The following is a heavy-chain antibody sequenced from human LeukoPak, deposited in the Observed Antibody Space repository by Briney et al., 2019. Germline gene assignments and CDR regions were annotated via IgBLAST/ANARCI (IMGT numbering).Heavy chain of an antibody. CDR3: VKASSSSPQYNWFDA. D-gene: IGHD6-6*01. CDR1: GFTFRSHA. CDR2: IYENGGTT. J-gene: IGHJ5*02. Sequence: GGSLRLSCVGSGFTFRSHAMSWVRQAPEKGLEFVSGIYENGGTTYYADSVKGRFSISRDNSKNTLYLQMNSLRAEDTALYYCVKASSSSPQYNWFDAWGQGTLVTVSS. V-gene: IGHV3-23*01.